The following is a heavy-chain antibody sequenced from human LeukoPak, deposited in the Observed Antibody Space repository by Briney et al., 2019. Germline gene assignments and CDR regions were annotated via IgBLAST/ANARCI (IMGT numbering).Heavy chain of an antibody. D-gene: IGHD6-19*01. Sequence: GASVKVSCKASGYTFTSYDINWVRQATGQGLEWMGCMNPNSGNTGYAQKFQGRVTMTRNTSISTAYMELSSLRSEDTAVYYCARVGEVAVAGTTAEYFQHWGQGTLVTVSS. CDR3: ARVGEVAVAGTTAEYFQH. CDR2: MNPNSGNT. V-gene: IGHV1-8*01. J-gene: IGHJ1*01. CDR1: GYTFTSYD.